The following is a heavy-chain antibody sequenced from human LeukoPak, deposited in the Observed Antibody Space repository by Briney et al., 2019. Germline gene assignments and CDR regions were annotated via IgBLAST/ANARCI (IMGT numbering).Heavy chain of an antibody. Sequence: GGSLRLSCAASGFTFSSYEMNWVRQAPGKGLEWVSYISSSGSTIYYADSVKGRFTISRDNAKNSLYLQMNSLRAEDTAVYYCARAGRSGYYGSFGYWGQGTLVTVSS. V-gene: IGHV3-48*03. CDR3: ARAGRSGYYGSFGY. CDR1: GFTFSSYE. CDR2: ISSSGSTI. J-gene: IGHJ4*02. D-gene: IGHD3-22*01.